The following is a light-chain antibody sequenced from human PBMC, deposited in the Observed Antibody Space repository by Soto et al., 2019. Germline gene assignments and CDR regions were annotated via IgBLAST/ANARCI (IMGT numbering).Light chain of an antibody. J-gene: IGKJ5*01. V-gene: IGKV3-11*01. Sequence: MMMTQSPATLSLSPGERATLSCRASQSVSRYLAWYQQKPGQAPRLLIYDASNRATGIPARFSGSGSGTDFTLTISSLEPEDFAVYYCQQRSNWPITFGQGTRLE. CDR3: QQRSNWPIT. CDR1: QSVSRY. CDR2: DAS.